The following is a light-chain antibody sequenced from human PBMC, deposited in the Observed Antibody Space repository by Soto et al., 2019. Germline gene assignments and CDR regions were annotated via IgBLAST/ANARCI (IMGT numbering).Light chain of an antibody. J-gene: IGKJ2*01. Sequence: EIVLPPSPGTLSLSPGERATLSCRASQSVNRNYLAWYQQKPGQVPRPLIYGASIRAAGVPDRLSGSGSGTDFTLTISRLEPEDYGVYYCQQYGTSPHTFGQGTKLEIK. CDR2: GAS. V-gene: IGKV3-20*01. CDR1: QSVNRNY. CDR3: QQYGTSPHT.